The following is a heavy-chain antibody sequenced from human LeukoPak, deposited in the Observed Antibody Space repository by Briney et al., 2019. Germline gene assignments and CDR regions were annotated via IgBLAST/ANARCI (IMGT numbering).Heavy chain of an antibody. J-gene: IGHJ5*02. Sequence: SETLSLTCTVSGYSISSGYYWGWIRQPPGKGLEWIGSIYHSGSTYYNPPLKSRVTISVDTSKNQFSLKLSSVTAADTAVYYCARSISSTNRPPQPEHIWFDPWGQGTLVTVSS. D-gene: IGHD2-2*01. CDR1: GYSISSGYY. CDR3: ARSISSTNRPPQPEHIWFDP. CDR2: IYHSGST. V-gene: IGHV4-38-2*02.